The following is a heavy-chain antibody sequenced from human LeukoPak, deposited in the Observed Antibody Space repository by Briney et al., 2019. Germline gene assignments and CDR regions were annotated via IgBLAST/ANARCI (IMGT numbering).Heavy chain of an antibody. CDR1: GYTFTSYD. J-gene: IGHJ6*03. Sequence: ASVKVSCKASGYTFTSYDINWVRQATGQGLEWMGWMNPNSGNTGYAQKFQGRVTITRNTSISTAYMELSSLRSEDTAVYYCARGRLVTPFYYYYYMDVWGXXTTVTXSS. CDR2: MNPNSGNT. CDR3: ARGRLVTPFYYYYYMDV. D-gene: IGHD4-23*01. V-gene: IGHV1-8*03.